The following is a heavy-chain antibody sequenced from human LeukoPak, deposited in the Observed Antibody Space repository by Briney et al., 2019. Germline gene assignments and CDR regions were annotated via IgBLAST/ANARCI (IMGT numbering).Heavy chain of an antibody. CDR2: ITGGAHSA. CDR3: AKDVMGWLREYYFDF. CDR1: GFTFSRYA. J-gene: IGHJ4*02. Sequence: GGSLRLSCAASGFTFSRYAMSWVRQAPGKGLEWDSGITGGAHSAYYADSVKGRFTISRDNSKNTLYLQMNSLRAEDTAVYYCAKDVMGWLREYYFDFWGQGTLVTVSS. D-gene: IGHD5-12*01. V-gene: IGHV3-23*01.